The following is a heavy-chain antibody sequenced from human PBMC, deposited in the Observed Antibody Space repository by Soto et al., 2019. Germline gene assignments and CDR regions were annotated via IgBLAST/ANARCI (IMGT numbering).Heavy chain of an antibody. V-gene: IGHV2-5*02. Sequence: QITLKESGPTLVKPTQTLTLTCTFSGFSLSTSGVGVGWIRQPPGKALEWLALIYWDDDKRYSPSLKSRLTITKDPSKNQVLRTMPNRDPVDTATYYGAHSGSAYCCGDYSGWFDPWGPGTLVTVSS. CDR1: GFSLSTSGVG. D-gene: IGHD2-21*02. CDR2: IYWDDDK. J-gene: IGHJ5*02. CDR3: AHSGSAYCCGDYSGWFDP.